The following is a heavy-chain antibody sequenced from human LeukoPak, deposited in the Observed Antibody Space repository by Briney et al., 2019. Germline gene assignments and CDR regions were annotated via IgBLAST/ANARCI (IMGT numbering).Heavy chain of an antibody. Sequence: PGESLKISCKGSGYSFTTYWIGWVRQMPGKGLEWMGIIHPGDSDTRYSPSFQGQVTISADRSISTAYLQWSSLKASNTAMYYCARQDLAAAFDVWGQGTMVTVSS. CDR3: ARQDLAAAFDV. J-gene: IGHJ3*01. CDR2: IHPGDSDT. D-gene: IGHD6-13*01. CDR1: GYSFTTYW. V-gene: IGHV5-51*01.